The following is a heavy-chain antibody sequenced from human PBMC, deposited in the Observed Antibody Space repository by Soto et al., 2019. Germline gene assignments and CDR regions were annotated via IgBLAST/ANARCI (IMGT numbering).Heavy chain of an antibody. CDR1: GGSISSSSYY. D-gene: IGHD2-15*01. CDR2: IYYSGST. CDR3: ARILGYCSGGSCYGDWYFDL. Sequence: SETLSLTCTVSGGSISSSSYYWGWIRQPPGKGLEWIGSIYYSGSTYYNPSLKSRVTISVDTSKNQFSLKLSSVTAADTAVYYCARILGYCSGGSCYGDWYFDLWGRGTLVTVSS. V-gene: IGHV4-39*01. J-gene: IGHJ2*01.